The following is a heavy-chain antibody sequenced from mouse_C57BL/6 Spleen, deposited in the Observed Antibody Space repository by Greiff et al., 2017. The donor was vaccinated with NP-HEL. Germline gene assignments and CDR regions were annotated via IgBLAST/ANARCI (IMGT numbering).Heavy chain of an antibody. Sequence: EVHLVESGGGLVKPGGSLKLSCAASGFTFSDYGMHWVRQAPEKGLEWVAYISSGSSTIYYADTVKGRFTISRDNAKNTLFLQMTSLRSEDTAMYYSARQEPNNGNHFDYWGQGATLSVSS. CDR1: GFTFSDYG. CDR2: ISSGSSTI. V-gene: IGHV5-17*01. D-gene: IGHD4-1*01. CDR3: ARQEPNNGNHFDY. J-gene: IGHJ2*01.